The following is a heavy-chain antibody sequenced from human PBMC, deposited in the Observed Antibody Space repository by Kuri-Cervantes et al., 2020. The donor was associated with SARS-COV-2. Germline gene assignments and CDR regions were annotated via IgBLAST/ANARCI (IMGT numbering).Heavy chain of an antibody. CDR2: TSFDENNK. Sequence: GGSLRLSCAASAFTFSSYGMHWVRQAPGKGLEWVAVTSFDENNKRYADSVKGRFSISRDNSKNTLYLQMNSLKVEDTAVYYCAKDLWEWERFYFYGMDVWGQGTTVTVSS. V-gene: IGHV3-30*18. J-gene: IGHJ6*02. D-gene: IGHD1-26*01. CDR1: AFTFSSYG. CDR3: AKDLWEWERFYFYGMDV.